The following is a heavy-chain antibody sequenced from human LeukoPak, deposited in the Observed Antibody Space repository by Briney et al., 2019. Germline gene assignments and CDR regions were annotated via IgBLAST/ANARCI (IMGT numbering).Heavy chain of an antibody. CDR2: IYYSGST. CDR1: GGSISSSNW. Sequence: PSGTLSLTCAVSGGSISSSNWWSWVRQPPGKGLEWIGSIYYSGSTYYNPSLKSRVTISVDTSKNQFSLKLSSVTAADTAVYYCARSRIAAAGTGLSGYWGQGTLVTVSS. J-gene: IGHJ4*02. CDR3: ARSRIAAAGTGLSGY. V-gene: IGHV4-4*02. D-gene: IGHD6-13*01.